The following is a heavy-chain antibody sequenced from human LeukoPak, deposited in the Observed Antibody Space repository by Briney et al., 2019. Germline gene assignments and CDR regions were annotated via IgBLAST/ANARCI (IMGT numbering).Heavy chain of an antibody. CDR3: AKVIGYSYGYYFDY. CDR1: GFTFSSYG. J-gene: IGHJ4*02. Sequence: GRSLRFSCAASGFTFSSYGMHWVRQAPGKGLEWVAVISYDGSNKYYADSVKGRFTISRDNSKNTLYLQMNSLRAEDTAVYYCAKVIGYSYGYYFDYWGQGTLVTVSS. D-gene: IGHD5-18*01. CDR2: ISYDGSNK. V-gene: IGHV3-30*18.